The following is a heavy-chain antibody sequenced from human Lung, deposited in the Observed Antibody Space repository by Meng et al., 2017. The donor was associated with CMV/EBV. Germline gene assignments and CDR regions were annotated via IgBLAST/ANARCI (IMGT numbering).Heavy chain of an antibody. CDR2: IYTGGST. CDR3: ARDHAVTGSGIDY. J-gene: IGHJ4*02. Sequence: ESXKISXAASGISVSSNYMTWVRQAPGKGLEWVSVIYTGGSTYYADSVQGRFTISRDNSKNTLYLQMNSLRAGDTAVYYCARDHAVTGSGIDYWGQGTRVTVSS. CDR1: GISVSSNY. D-gene: IGHD6-19*01. V-gene: IGHV3-66*02.